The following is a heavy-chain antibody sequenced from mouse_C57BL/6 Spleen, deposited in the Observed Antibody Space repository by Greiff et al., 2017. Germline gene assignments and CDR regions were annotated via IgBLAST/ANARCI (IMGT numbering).Heavy chain of an antibody. Sequence: VKLMESGAELVRPGASVTLSCKASGYTFTDYEMHWVKQTPVHGLEWIGAIDPETGGTAYNQKFKGKAILTADKSSSTAYMELRSLTSEDSAVYYCTRERGTFDYWGQGTTLTVSS. CDR2: IDPETGGT. V-gene: IGHV1-15*01. J-gene: IGHJ2*01. D-gene: IGHD2-14*01. CDR1: GYTFTDYE. CDR3: TRERGTFDY.